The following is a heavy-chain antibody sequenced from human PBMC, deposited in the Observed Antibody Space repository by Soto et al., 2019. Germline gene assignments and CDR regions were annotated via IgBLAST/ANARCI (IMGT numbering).Heavy chain of an antibody. Sequence: GSLRLSCAASGFTFSSYSMNWVRQAPGKGLEWVSYISSSSSTIYYADSVKDRFVIYRDNAENSLYLQMNSLRDEDTAVYYCARGDSSGWDFDYWGQGTLVTVSS. D-gene: IGHD6-19*01. V-gene: IGHV3-48*02. CDR2: ISSSSSTI. CDR1: GFTFSSYS. J-gene: IGHJ4*02. CDR3: ARGDSSGWDFDY.